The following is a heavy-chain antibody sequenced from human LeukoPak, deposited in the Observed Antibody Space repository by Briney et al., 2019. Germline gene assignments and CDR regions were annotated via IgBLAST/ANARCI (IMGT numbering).Heavy chain of an antibody. V-gene: IGHV3-30*19. J-gene: IGHJ3*02. CDR2: ISYDVRNK. D-gene: IGHD6-19*01. CDR1: GFTLSSYG. Sequence: GGSLRLSCAASGFTLSSYGMHWVRQGPGKGLEWEAFISYDVRNKYYGDSVKGRFTISRDNSKNTLYLQMNNLTLEDTAVYYCARDRSGWYKDAFDIWGQGTMVTVSS. CDR3: ARDRSGWYKDAFDI.